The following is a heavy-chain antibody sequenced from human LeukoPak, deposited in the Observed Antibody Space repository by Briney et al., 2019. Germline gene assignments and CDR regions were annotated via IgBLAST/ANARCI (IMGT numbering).Heavy chain of an antibody. CDR2: IYYSGST. Sequence: TSETLSLTCTVSGGSISSGDYYWSWIRQPPGKGLEWTGYIYYSGSTYYNPSLKSRVTISVDASKNQFSLKLSSVTAADTAVYYCAREGCGYDCYYYYGMDVWGQGTTVTVSS. J-gene: IGHJ6*02. D-gene: IGHD5-12*01. CDR3: AREGCGYDCYYYYGMDV. CDR1: GGSISSGDYY. V-gene: IGHV4-30-4*01.